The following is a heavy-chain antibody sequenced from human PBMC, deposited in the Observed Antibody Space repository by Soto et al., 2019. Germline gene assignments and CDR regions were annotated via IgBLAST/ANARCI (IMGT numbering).Heavy chain of an antibody. V-gene: IGHV3-49*04. CDR1: GFTFRDHG. J-gene: IGHJ5*02. D-gene: IGHD2-15*01. Sequence: GGSLRLSCATSGFTFRDHGMSWVRQAPGKGLDWVGFIRSSRYGATTEYAASVKGRFFISRDDSKSIASLQMNSLRAEDTAMYYCAKCGASNTCIPTGFDPWGPGTLVTVSS. CDR3: AKCGASNTCIPTGFDP. CDR2: IRSSRYGATT.